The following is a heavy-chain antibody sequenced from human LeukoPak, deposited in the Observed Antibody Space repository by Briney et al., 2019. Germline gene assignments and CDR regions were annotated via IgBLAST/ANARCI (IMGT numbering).Heavy chain of an antibody. D-gene: IGHD3-3*01. CDR1: GFTFSSNS. V-gene: IGHV3-21*01. Sequence: GGSLRLSCAASGFTFSSNSMNWVRQAPGKGLEWVSSISSSSSYIYYADSVKGRFTISRDNAKNSLYLQMNSLRAEDTAVYYCARGEVLRFLEWFPDYWGQGALVTVSS. J-gene: IGHJ4*01. CDR2: ISSSSSYI. CDR3: ARGEVLRFLEWFPDY.